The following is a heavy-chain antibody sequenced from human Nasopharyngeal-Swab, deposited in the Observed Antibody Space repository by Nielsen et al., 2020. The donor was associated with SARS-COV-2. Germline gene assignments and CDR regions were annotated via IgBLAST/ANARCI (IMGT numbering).Heavy chain of an antibody. CDR3: AKASGTTSSFDY. V-gene: IGHV3-48*04. D-gene: IGHD1-7*01. CDR1: EFTFNHYV. J-gene: IGHJ4*02. CDR2: INGSGNTL. Sequence: GESLKISCSVSEFTFNHYVMNWVRQAPGKGLESVSAINGSGNTLYYADSVRRRFTIYRDNAKNSLFLQMSSLRAADTAQYYCAKASGTTSSFDYLGQGTLVTVSS.